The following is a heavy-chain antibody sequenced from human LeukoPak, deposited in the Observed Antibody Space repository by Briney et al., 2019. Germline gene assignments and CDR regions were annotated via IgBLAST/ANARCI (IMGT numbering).Heavy chain of an antibody. J-gene: IGHJ4*02. Sequence: PGGSLRLSCAASGFSFSGYGMHWVRQAPGKGLEWVAFIRYDGSNKYYADSVKGRSTISRDSSKNTLYLQMNSLRAEDTAVYYCARESSRYFAIDYWGQGTLVTVSS. CDR1: GFSFSGYG. V-gene: IGHV3-30*02. D-gene: IGHD3-9*01. CDR2: IRYDGSNK. CDR3: ARESSRYFAIDY.